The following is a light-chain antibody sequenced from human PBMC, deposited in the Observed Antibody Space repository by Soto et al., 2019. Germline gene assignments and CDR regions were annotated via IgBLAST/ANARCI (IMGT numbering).Light chain of an antibody. J-gene: IGKJ5*01. CDR2: GAS. CDR1: QSVSSSY. CDR3: QQYGSSPTS. Sequence: EIVLTQSPGTLSLSPGERATLSCRASQSVSSSYIAWYQQKPGQAPRLLIYGASSRATGIPARFSGSGSGTDFTLTISRLEPEDFAVYYCQQYGSSPTSFGEGTRLVIK. V-gene: IGKV3-20*01.